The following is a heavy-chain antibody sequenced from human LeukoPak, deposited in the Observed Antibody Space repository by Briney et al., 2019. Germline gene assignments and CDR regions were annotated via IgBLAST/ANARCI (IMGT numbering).Heavy chain of an antibody. CDR1: GFTFSNYG. V-gene: IGHV3-33*01. CDR3: ARGHISSCYLFAY. Sequence: PGGSLSLSCTASGFTFSNYGMHWVRQAPGKGLEWVAVIWYDGSSKYYADSVKGRFTISRDNSKSTAYLQMNSLRAEDTAVYYSARGHISSCYLFAYGGQGTLVTVHS. D-gene: IGHD6-13*01. J-gene: IGHJ4*02. CDR2: IWYDGSSK.